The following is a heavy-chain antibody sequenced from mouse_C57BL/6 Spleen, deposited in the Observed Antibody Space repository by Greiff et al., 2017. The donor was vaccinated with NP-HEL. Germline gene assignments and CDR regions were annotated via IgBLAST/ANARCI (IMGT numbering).Heavy chain of an antibody. V-gene: IGHV5-4*01. CDR3: ARCRPAGSYDV. J-gene: IGHJ1*03. Sequence: EVQLLESGGGLVKPGASLKLSCAASGFTFSSSAMSWVRQTPEKRLEWVAPISAGGSYTYYTGNVKGRSTLSTDNAKSTLYLQMSHLKSEDTAVYYCARCRPAGSYDVWGKGTTLTVSS. D-gene: IGHD1-1*02. CDR2: ISAGGSYT. CDR1: GFTFSSSA.